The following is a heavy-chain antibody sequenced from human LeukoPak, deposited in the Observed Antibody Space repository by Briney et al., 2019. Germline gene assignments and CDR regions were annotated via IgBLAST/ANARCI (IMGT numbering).Heavy chain of an antibody. CDR1: GGSISSYY. V-gene: IGHV4-4*07. CDR3: ARESRRSYCNEY. D-gene: IGHD3-10*01. Sequence: SETLSLTCTVSGGSISSYYWSWIRQPAGKGLEWIGRIYSSGSTNGSTNYNPSLKSRVTMSVDTPKNQFSLKLSSVTAADTAVYYCARESRRSYCNEYWGQGTLVTVSS. CDR2: IYSSGSTNGST. J-gene: IGHJ4*02.